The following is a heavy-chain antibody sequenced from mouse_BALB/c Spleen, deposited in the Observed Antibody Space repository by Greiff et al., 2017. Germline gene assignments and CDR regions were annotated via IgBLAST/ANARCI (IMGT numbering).Heavy chain of an antibody. V-gene: IGHV1S29*02. Sequence: VQLQQSGPELVKPGASVKISCKASGYTFTDYNMHWVKQSHGKSLEWIGYIYPYNGGTGYNQKFKSKATLTVDNSSSTAYMELRSLTSEDSAVYYCANYYGNPFAYWGQGTLVTVSA. CDR3: ANYYGNPFAY. J-gene: IGHJ3*01. CDR1: GYTFTDYN. D-gene: IGHD2-1*01. CDR2: IYPYNGGT.